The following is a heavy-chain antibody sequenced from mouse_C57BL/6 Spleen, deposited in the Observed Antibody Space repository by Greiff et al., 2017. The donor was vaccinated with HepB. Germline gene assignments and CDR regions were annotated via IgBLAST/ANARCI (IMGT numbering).Heavy chain of an antibody. V-gene: IGHV1-52*01. CDR1: GYTFTSYW. CDR3: ARREYDYDAMDY. CDR2: IDPSDSET. Sequence: QVQLQQPGAELVRPGSSVKLSCKASGYTFTSYWMHWVKQRPIQGLEWIGNIDPSDSETHYNQKFKDKATLTVDKSSSTAYMQLNSLTSEDSAVYYCARREYDYDAMDYWGQGTSVTVSS. J-gene: IGHJ4*01. D-gene: IGHD2-10*02.